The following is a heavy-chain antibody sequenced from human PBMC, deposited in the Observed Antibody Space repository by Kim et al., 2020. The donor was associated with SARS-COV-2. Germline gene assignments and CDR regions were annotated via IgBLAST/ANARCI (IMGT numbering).Heavy chain of an antibody. CDR3: ARGGKSRSGLPMVRGACGMDV. CDR1: GGSFSGYY. D-gene: IGHD3-10*01. J-gene: IGHJ6*02. V-gene: IGHV4-34*01. Sequence: SETLSLTCAVYGGSFSGYYWSWIRQPPGKGLEWIGEINHSGSTNYNPSLKSRVTISVDTSKNQFSLKLSSVTAADTAVYYCARGGKSRSGLPMVRGACGMDVWGQGTTVTVSS. CDR2: INHSGST.